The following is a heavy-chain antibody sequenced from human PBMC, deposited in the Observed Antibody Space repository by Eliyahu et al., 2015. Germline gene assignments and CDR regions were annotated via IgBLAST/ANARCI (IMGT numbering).Heavy chain of an antibody. CDR1: GFXFXDYA. J-gene: IGHJ5*02. V-gene: IGHV3-9*01. CDR2: ITWNSETI. D-gene: IGHD3-10*01. Sequence: EVQLVESGGGLVQPGRSLRLSCXASGFXFXDYAIHWVRQAPGKGLEWVAGITWNSETIGYAGSVKGRFFISRDNAKNSLFLEMNSLRVEDTALYYCAKDINYGSGNYYTGVAFDPWGQGTLVTVSS. CDR3: AKDINYGSGNYYTGVAFDP.